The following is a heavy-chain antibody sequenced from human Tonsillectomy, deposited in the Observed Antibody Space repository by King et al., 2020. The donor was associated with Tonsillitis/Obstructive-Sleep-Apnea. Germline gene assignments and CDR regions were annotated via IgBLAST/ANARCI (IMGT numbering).Heavy chain of an antibody. CDR1: GGSISSSSYY. CDR3: ARRFSGSYFDGYFDT. CDR2: IYYSGNT. D-gene: IGHD1-26*01. V-gene: IGHV4-39*02. Sequence: QLQESGPGLVKPSETLSLTCTVSGGSISSSSYYWDWIRQPPGKGLEWVGSIYYSGNTHYNPSLKSRVTMSVDTSKNHFSLKLSSVTAADTAVYFCARRFSGSYFDGYFDTWGQGTLVTVSS. J-gene: IGHJ1*01.